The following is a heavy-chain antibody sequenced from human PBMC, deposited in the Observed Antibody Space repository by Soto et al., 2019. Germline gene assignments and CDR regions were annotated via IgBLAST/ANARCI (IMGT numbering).Heavy chain of an antibody. Sequence: ASVKVSCKVSGYTLTELSMHWVRQAPGKGLEWMGGFDPEDGETIYAQKFQGRVTMTEDTSTDTAYMELSSLRSADTAVYYCARLSIAAAGTPLWFDPWGPGTPVTVSS. CDR1: GYTLTELS. D-gene: IGHD6-13*01. CDR3: ARLSIAAAGTPLWFDP. J-gene: IGHJ5*02. V-gene: IGHV1-24*01. CDR2: FDPEDGET.